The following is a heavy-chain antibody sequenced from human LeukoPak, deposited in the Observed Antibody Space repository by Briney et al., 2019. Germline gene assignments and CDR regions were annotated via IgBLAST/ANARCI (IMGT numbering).Heavy chain of an antibody. V-gene: IGHV3-7*01. D-gene: IGHD3-10*01. Sequence: GGSLRLSCAASGFTFSSYSMNWVRQAPGKRLEWVANIKQDGTEKYYVDSMKGRFTISRDNARNSLYLQMNSLRAEDTAVYYCARHFYGYFDYWGQGTLVTVSS. CDR1: GFTFSSYS. CDR2: IKQDGTEK. CDR3: ARHFYGYFDY. J-gene: IGHJ4*02.